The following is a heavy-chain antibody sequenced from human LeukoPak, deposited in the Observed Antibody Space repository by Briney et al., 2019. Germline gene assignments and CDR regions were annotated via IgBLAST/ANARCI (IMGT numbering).Heavy chain of an antibody. CDR1: GFTFDDYA. Sequence: PGRSLRLSCAASGFTFDDYAMHWVGQVPGKGLEWVSGISWNSGSIGYADSVKGRFTISRDNAKNSLYLQMNSLRAEDTAVYYCARVWLLYGHYYFDYWGQGTLVTVSS. CDR3: ARVWLLYGHYYFDY. J-gene: IGHJ4*02. CDR2: ISWNSGSI. V-gene: IGHV3-9*01. D-gene: IGHD3-9*01.